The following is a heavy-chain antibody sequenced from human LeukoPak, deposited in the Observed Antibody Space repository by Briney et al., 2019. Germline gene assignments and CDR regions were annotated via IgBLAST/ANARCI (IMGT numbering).Heavy chain of an antibody. Sequence: SGRSLRLSCAASGFTFSSYGMHWVRQAPGKGLEWVAIIWYDGSNEYYADSVKGRFTISRDNSKNTLYLQMNSLRDEDTAVYYCARNPAGIGDYLGQGTLVTVSS. V-gene: IGHV3-33*01. CDR2: IWYDGSNE. J-gene: IGHJ4*02. CDR3: ARNPAGIGDY. CDR1: GFTFSSYG. D-gene: IGHD1-26*01.